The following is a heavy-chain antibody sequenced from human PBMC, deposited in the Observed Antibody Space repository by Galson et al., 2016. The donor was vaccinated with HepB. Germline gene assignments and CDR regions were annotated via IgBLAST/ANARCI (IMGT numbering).Heavy chain of an antibody. D-gene: IGHD6-6*01. CDR3: ARGGPQSSVSARPRYFFYYFMDV. V-gene: IGHV4-34*01. J-gene: IGHJ6*03. CDR2: IGHSGST. Sequence: LSLTCTLYDGSFSRYYYNWIRQPPGKGLEWIGEIGHSGSTNYNPSLQSRVTLSVDTSKNQFSLKLTSVTTADTAVYFCARGGPQSSVSARPRYFFYYFMDVWGQGTTVTVSS. CDR1: DGSFSRYY.